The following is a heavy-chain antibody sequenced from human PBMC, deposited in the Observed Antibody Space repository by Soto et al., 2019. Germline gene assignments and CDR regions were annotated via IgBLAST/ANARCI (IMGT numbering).Heavy chain of an antibody. Sequence: QVQLVQSGAEVKKPGSSVKVSCKASGGTFSSYAISWVRQAPGQGLEWMGGIIPIFGTANYAQKFQGRVTITADESTSTAYIELSSLRTEDTAVYYCAMGLYCRGGSCYGWFDPWGQGTLVTVSS. J-gene: IGHJ5*02. CDR3: AMGLYCRGGSCYGWFDP. CDR1: GGTFSSYA. D-gene: IGHD2-15*01. CDR2: IIPIFGTA. V-gene: IGHV1-69*01.